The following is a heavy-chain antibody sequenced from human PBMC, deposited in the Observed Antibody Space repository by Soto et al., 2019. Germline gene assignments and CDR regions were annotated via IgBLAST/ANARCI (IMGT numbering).Heavy chain of an antibody. V-gene: IGHV1-18*01. CDR1: GYTFTNYG. CDR2: INVNYGKT. J-gene: IGHJ4*02. Sequence: ASVKVSCKASGYTFTNYGISWVRQAPGQGLEWMGWINVNYGKTKYAQKFQGRVTITADKSTSTAYMELSSLRSEDTTVYYCATTGRTVVTPSDYWGQGTLVTVSS. CDR3: ATTGRTVVTPSDY. D-gene: IGHD2-21*02.